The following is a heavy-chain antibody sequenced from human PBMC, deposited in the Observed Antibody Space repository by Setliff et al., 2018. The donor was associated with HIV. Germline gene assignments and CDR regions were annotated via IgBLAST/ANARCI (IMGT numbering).Heavy chain of an antibody. CDR2: INHSGTT. V-gene: IGHV4-34*01. D-gene: IGHD2-2*01. CDR3: ARGVVVVPVAREHYYYMDV. CDR1: GGSFSGYY. J-gene: IGHJ6*03. Sequence: SETLSLTCAVYGGSFSGYYWTWIRQPPGKGLEWIGEINHSGTTNHNPSLKRRVAMSVDMSKYQFSLKLTSVTAAGTAVYYCARGVVVVPVAREHYYYMDVWGKGTTVTVSS.